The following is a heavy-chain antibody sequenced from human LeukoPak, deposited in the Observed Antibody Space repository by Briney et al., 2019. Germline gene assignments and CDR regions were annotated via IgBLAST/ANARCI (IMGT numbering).Heavy chain of an antibody. Sequence: SETLSLICAVYGGSFSGYYWSWIRQPAGKGLEWIGEINHSGSTNYNPSLKSRVTISVDTSKNQFSLMLSSVTAADTAVYYCARGRRYHDSSGPGTIYYFDYWVQGTLVTVSS. CDR3: ARGRRYHDSSGPGTIYYFDY. V-gene: IGHV4-34*01. D-gene: IGHD3-22*01. CDR1: GGSFSGYY. J-gene: IGHJ4*02. CDR2: INHSGST.